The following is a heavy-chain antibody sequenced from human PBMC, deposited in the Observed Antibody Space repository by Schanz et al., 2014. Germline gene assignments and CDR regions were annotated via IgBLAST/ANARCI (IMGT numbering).Heavy chain of an antibody. J-gene: IGHJ4*02. D-gene: IGHD2-21*01. CDR2: IIPILGIP. CDR1: GYTFVSYS. V-gene: IGHV1-69*09. Sequence: QVQLVQSGAEVKKPGASVKVSCKASGYTFVSYSMHWVRQAPGQGLEWMGRIIPILGIPNYAQKFQGRVTFTADKSTSTAYMELSSLKSEDTAVYYCARDRLECGAECYSVEVFEIWGQGTLVIVSS. CDR3: ARDRLECGAECYSVEVFEI.